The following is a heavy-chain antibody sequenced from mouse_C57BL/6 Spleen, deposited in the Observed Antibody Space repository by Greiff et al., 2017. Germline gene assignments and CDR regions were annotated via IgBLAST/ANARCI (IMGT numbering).Heavy chain of an antibody. Sequence: VQLQQPGAELVRPGSSVKLSCKASGYTFTSYWMDWVKQRPGQGLEWIGDIYPSDSETHYNQKFKDKATLTVDKSSSTAYLQLSSLTSEDSAVYDCARYGDISMDDWGQGTSVTVSS. CDR1: GYTFTSYW. CDR3: ARYGDISMDD. V-gene: IGHV1-61*01. CDR2: IYPSDSET. J-gene: IGHJ4*01. D-gene: IGHD2-13*01.